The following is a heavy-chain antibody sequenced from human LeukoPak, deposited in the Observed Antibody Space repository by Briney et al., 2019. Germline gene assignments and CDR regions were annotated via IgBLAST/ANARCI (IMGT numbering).Heavy chain of an antibody. J-gene: IGHJ6*04. D-gene: IGHD2-15*01. CDR1: GFTFSSYA. CDR3: AKDQAGGYCSGGSCSRIYYYYGMDV. V-gene: IGHV3-23*01. CDR2: ISGSGGST. Sequence: GGSLRLSCAASGFTFSSYAMSWVREAPGKGLEGVSAISGSGGSTYYADSAKGRFTISRDNSKNTLYLQMNSLRAEDTAVYYCAKDQAGGYCSGGSCSRIYYYYGMDVWGKGTTVTVSS.